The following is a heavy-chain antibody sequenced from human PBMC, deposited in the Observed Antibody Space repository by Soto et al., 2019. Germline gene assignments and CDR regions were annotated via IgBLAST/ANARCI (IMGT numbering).Heavy chain of an antibody. CDR2: IYYSGST. D-gene: IGHD5-18*01. CDR3: ARSGYSYGPNPLLY. J-gene: IGHJ4*02. V-gene: IGHV4-31*03. CDR1: GGSISSGGYY. Sequence: QVQLQESGPGLVKPSQTLSLTCTVSGGSISSGGYYWSWIRQHPGKGLEWIGYIYYSGSTYYNPSLTSRVTISVDTSKNQFCLKLSSVTAADTAVYYCARSGYSYGPNPLLYWGQGTLVTVSS.